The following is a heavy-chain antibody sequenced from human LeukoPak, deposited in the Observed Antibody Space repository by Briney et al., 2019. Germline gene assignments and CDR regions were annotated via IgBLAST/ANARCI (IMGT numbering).Heavy chain of an antibody. Sequence: PSETLSLTCTVSGGSISSGGYYWSWIRQHPGKGLEWIGYIYYSGSTYYNPSLKSRVTISVDTSKNQFSLKLSSVTAADTAVYYCARYGLAAVNRGMYFQHWGQGTLVTVSS. CDR3: ARYGLAAVNRGMYFQH. D-gene: IGHD6-13*01. J-gene: IGHJ1*01. V-gene: IGHV4-31*03. CDR2: IYYSGST. CDR1: GGSISSGGYY.